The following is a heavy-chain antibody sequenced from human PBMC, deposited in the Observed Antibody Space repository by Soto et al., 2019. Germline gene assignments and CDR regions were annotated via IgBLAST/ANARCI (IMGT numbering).Heavy chain of an antibody. J-gene: IGHJ4*01. CDR2: IIPILGIA. V-gene: IGHV1-69*02. Sequence: QVQLVQSGAEVKKPGSSVKVSCKASGGTFSSYTISWVRQAPGQGLEWMGRIIPILGIANYAQKFQGRVTITADKSTNTAYMELSSLRSEDTAVYYCALSYDFWSGYYPQVGGWGQGTLVTGSS. CDR1: GGTFSSYT. CDR3: ALSYDFWSGYYPQVGG. D-gene: IGHD3-3*01.